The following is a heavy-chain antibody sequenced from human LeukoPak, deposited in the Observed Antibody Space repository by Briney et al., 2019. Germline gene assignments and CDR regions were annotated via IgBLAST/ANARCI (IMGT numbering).Heavy chain of an antibody. J-gene: IGHJ4*02. CDR1: GFTFSSYA. CDR3: AKDAHSSGWYKLEYRYFDY. Sequence: GGSLRLSCAASGFTFSSYAMSWVRQAPGKGLEWVSAISGSGGSTYYADSVKGRFTISRDNSKSTLYLQMNSLRAEDTAVYYCAKDAHSSGWYKLEYRYFDYWGQGTLVTVSS. CDR2: ISGSGGST. V-gene: IGHV3-23*01. D-gene: IGHD6-19*01.